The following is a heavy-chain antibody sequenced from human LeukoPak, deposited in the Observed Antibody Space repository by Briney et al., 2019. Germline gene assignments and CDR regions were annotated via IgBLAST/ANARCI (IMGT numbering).Heavy chain of an antibody. CDR2: IKQEGSEK. CDR3: ARGRSWVDY. V-gene: IGHV3-7*01. CDR1: RFTFSSYW. Sequence: PGGSLRLSCAASRFTFSSYWMSWVRQAPGKGLEWVANIKQEGSEKYYVDSVKGRFTISRDNAKNSLYLQMNSLRAEDTAVYYCARGRSWVDYWGQGTLVTVSS. J-gene: IGHJ4*02. D-gene: IGHD2-15*01.